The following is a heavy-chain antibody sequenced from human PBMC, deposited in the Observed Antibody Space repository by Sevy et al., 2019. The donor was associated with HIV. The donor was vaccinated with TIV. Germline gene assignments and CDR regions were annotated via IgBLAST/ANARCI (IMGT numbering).Heavy chain of an antibody. CDR1: GFSISGYG. Sequence: GGSLRLSCAASGFSISGYGMHWVRQAPGKGLEWVSAISGSGGSTYYADSVKGRFTISRDNSKNTLYLQMNSLRAEDTAVYYCAKLGKRRYYGSGSYYTGNWFDPWGQGTLVTVSS. V-gene: IGHV3-23*01. CDR2: ISGSGGST. J-gene: IGHJ5*02. D-gene: IGHD3-10*01. CDR3: AKLGKRRYYGSGSYYTGNWFDP.